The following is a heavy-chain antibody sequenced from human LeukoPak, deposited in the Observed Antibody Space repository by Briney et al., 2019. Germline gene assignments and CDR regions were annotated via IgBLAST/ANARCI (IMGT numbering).Heavy chain of an antibody. CDR2: IRYDGSNK. CDR1: GFTFSSYG. Sequence: GGSLRLSCAASGFTFSSYGMHWVRQAPGKGLEWVAFIRYDGSNKYYADSVKGRFTISRDNSKNSLYLQMNSLRAEDTAVYYCASGDSSGSSIDYWGQGTLVTVSS. J-gene: IGHJ4*02. D-gene: IGHD3-22*01. V-gene: IGHV3-30*02. CDR3: ASGDSSGSSIDY.